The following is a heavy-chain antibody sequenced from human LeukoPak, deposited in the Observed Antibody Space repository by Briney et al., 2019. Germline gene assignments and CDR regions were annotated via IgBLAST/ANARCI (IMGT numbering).Heavy chain of an antibody. V-gene: IGHV4-4*02. CDR3: ARASVYNSGEPWYFDL. J-gene: IGHJ2*01. Sequence: SGTLSLTCTVSGDSVSSDTNWWTWVRQPPGKELEWIGEIYHGGTTNYSPSLESRVSISLDKSKNQFSLHLTSVTAADTAMYYCARASVYNSGEPWYFDLWGRGTLVTVSS. D-gene: IGHD1-1*01. CDR1: GDSVSSDTNW. CDR2: IYHGGTT.